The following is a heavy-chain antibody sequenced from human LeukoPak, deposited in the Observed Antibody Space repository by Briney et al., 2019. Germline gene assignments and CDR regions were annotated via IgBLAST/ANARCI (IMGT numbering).Heavy chain of an antibody. CDR2: ISYDGSKK. D-gene: IGHD6-19*01. V-gene: IGHV3-30*03. Sequence: GGSLRLSCAASGFTFSSYGMHWVRQAPGKGLEWVAVISYDGSKKYYADSVKGRFTISRDNSKNTLYLQMNSLRAEDTAVYYCARDSAVYSSGDYWGQGTLVTVSS. CDR1: GFTFSSYG. J-gene: IGHJ4*02. CDR3: ARDSAVYSSGDY.